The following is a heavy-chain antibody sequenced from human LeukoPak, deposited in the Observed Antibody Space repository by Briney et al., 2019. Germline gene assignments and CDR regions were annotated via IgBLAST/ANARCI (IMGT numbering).Heavy chain of an antibody. Sequence: KSSETLSLTCTVSSGSISSYFWSWFRQPPGKGLEWIGYISYSGSTNYNPSLKSRITISLDTSKNQFSLKLSSVTAADTAVYYCARRRERRRTDRFDYFDYWGQGALVAVSS. CDR1: SGSISSYF. D-gene: IGHD1-26*01. J-gene: IGHJ4*02. CDR3: ARRRERRRTDRFDYFDY. V-gene: IGHV4-59*08. CDR2: ISYSGST.